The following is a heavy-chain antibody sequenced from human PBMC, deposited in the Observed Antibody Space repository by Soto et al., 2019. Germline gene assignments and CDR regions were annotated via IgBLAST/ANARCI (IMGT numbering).Heavy chain of an antibody. CDR1: GGSFSGYY. CDR3: KVGNLRGYGSGSYGHYYYMDV. D-gene: IGHD3-10*01. J-gene: IGHJ6*03. V-gene: IGHV4-34*01. CDR2: INHSGST. Sequence: QVQLQQWGAGLLKPSETLSLTCAVYGGSFSGYYWSWIRQPPGKGLEWIGEINHSGSTNYNPSLKSRVTISVDTSKNQFSLKLSSVTAADTAVYYCKVGNLRGYGSGSYGHYYYMDVWGKGTTVTVSS.